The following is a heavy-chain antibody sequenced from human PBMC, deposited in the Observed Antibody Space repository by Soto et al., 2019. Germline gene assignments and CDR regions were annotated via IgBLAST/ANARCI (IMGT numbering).Heavy chain of an antibody. CDR1: GFAVNSNY. J-gene: IGHJ4*02. V-gene: IGHV3-53*01. Sequence: GGSLRLSCAASGFAVNSNYMSWVRHAPGKGLEWVSVINNSGGSTYYADSVKGRFTISRDDSKNTLYLQMNSLRAEDTAVYYCRAYTYGQGVDYWGQGTLVTVSS. D-gene: IGHD5-18*01. CDR3: RAYTYGQGVDY. CDR2: INNSGGST.